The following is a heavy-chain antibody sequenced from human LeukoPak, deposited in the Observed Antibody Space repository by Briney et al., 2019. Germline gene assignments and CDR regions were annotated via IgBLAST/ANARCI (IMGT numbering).Heavy chain of an antibody. D-gene: IGHD3-16*01. CDR3: ARGGGSQYYFDY. CDR2: ISSSGSTI. CDR1: GFTFSNYE. Sequence: GGSLRLSCGASGFTFSNYEMNWVRQAPGKGLEWVSNISSSGSTIYYAESVKGRFTISRDNAKNSLYLQMNSLRVEDTAVYYCARGGGSQYYFDYWGQGTLVNVSS. J-gene: IGHJ4*02. V-gene: IGHV3-48*03.